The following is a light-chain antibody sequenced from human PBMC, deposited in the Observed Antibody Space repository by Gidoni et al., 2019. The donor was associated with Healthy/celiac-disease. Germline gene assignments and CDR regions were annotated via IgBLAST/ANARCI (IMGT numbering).Light chain of an antibody. J-gene: IGKJ1*01. CDR1: QSISSY. CDR2: AAS. Sequence: DIQMTQSPSSLSASVGERVTITCRASQSISSYLNWYQQKPGKAPKLLIYAASSLQSGVPSRFSGSGSGTDFTLTISSLQPEDFATYYCQQSYSTPFWTFGQGTKVEIK. CDR3: QQSYSTPFWT. V-gene: IGKV1-39*01.